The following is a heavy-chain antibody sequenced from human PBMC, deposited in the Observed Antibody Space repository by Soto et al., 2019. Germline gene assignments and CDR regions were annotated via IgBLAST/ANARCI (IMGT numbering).Heavy chain of an antibody. CDR2: IIPILGIA. Sequence: SVKVSCKASGGTFSSYTISWVRQAPGQGLEWMGRIIPILGIANYAQKFQGRVTITADKSTSTAYMELSSLRSEDTAVYYCARAAYCSGGSCFYDYWGQGTLVTVSS. J-gene: IGHJ4*02. V-gene: IGHV1-69*02. D-gene: IGHD2-15*01. CDR3: ARAAYCSGGSCFYDY. CDR1: GGTFSSYT.